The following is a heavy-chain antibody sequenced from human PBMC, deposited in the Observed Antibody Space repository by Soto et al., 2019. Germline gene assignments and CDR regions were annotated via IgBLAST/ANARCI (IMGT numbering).Heavy chain of an antibody. CDR2: INHSGST. CDR1: GGSFGGYY. D-gene: IGHD3-9*01. CDR3: ARGFPYYDILTGSLHPFDY. V-gene: IGHV4-34*01. Sequence: SETLSLTCAVYGGSFGGYYWSWIRQPPGKGLEWIGEINHSGSTNYNPSLKSRVTISVDTSKNQFSLKLSSVTAADTAVYYCARGFPYYDILTGSLHPFDYWGQGTLVTVSS. J-gene: IGHJ4*02.